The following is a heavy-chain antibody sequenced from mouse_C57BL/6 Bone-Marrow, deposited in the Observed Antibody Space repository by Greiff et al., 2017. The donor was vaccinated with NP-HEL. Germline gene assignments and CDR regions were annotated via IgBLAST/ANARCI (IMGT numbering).Heavy chain of an antibody. CDR2: SRNKANDYTT. D-gene: IGHD1-1*02. J-gene: IGHJ3*01. CDR1: GFTFSDFY. V-gene: IGHV7-1*01. Sequence: EVQLVESGGGLVQSGRSLRLSCATSGFTFSDFYMEWVRQAPGKGLEWIAASRNKANDYTTEYSASVKGRFIVCRDTSQSILYLQMNALRAEDTAIYYCARDAWRGGWFAYWGQGTLVTVSA. CDR3: ARDAWRGGWFAY.